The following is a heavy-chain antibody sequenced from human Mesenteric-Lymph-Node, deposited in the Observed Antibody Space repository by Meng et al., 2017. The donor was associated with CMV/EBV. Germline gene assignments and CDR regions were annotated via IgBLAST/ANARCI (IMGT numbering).Heavy chain of an antibody. CDR3: ARGAIVVVPAATNWFDP. J-gene: IGHJ5*02. D-gene: IGHD2-2*01. V-gene: IGHV4-39*07. CDR1: GGSISSSSYY. CDR2: INYAGST. Sequence: GSLRLSCTVSGGSISSSSYYWGWIRQPPGKGLEWIGNINYAGSTYYNTSLKSRVTISVDTSKKQFSLKLSSVTAADTAVYYCARGAIVVVPAATNWFDPWGQGTLVTVSS.